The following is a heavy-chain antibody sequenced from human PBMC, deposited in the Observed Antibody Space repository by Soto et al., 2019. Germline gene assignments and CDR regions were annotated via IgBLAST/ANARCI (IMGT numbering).Heavy chain of an antibody. CDR1: GFSLSNARMG. Sequence: GSGPTLVNPTETLTLTCTVSGFSLSNARMGVSWIRQPPGKALEWLAHIFSNDEKSYSTSLKSRLTISNDTSKSQVVLTMTNMDPVDTATYYCAREGDYYYGMDVWGQGTTVTVSS. D-gene: IGHD3-16*01. V-gene: IGHV2-26*01. J-gene: IGHJ6*02. CDR2: IFSNDEK. CDR3: AREGDYYYGMDV.